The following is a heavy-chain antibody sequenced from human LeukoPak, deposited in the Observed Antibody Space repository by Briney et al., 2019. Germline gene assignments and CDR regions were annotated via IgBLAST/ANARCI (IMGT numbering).Heavy chain of an antibody. J-gene: IGHJ4*02. D-gene: IGHD2-21*02. V-gene: IGHV4-34*01. CDR2: INHSGST. CDR3: ARDEEIAYCGGDCHADFDY. CDR1: GGSFSGYY. Sequence: SETLSLTCAVYGGSFSGYYWSWIRQPPGKGLEWIGEINHSGSTNYNPSLKSRVTISVDTSKNQFSLKLSSVTAADTAVYYCARDEEIAYCGGDCHADFDYWGQGTLVTVSS.